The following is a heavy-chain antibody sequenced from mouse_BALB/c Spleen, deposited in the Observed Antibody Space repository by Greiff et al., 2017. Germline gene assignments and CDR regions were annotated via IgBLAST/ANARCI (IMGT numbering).Heavy chain of an antibody. Sequence: VQLQQSGAELVKPGASVKLSCTASGFNIKDTYMHWVKQRPEQGLEWIGRIDPANGNTKYDPKFQGKATITADTSSNTAYLQLSSLTSEDTAVYYCARWDYDGGYFDVWGAGTTVTVSS. CDR2: IDPANGNT. CDR3: ARWDYDGGYFDV. J-gene: IGHJ1*01. D-gene: IGHD2-4*01. V-gene: IGHV14-3*02. CDR1: GFNIKDTY.